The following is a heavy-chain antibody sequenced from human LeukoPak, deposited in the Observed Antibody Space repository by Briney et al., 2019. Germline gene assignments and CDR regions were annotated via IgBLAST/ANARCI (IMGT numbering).Heavy chain of an antibody. J-gene: IGHJ4*02. CDR2: IYPGDSDT. V-gene: IGHV5-51*01. D-gene: IGHD5-18*01. CDR1: GYRFSSNW. Sequence: KVGESLQISCKGSGYRFSSNWIVWVRQMPGKGLEWMGIIYPGDSDTRYSPSFQGQVTISVDKSISTAYLQWSSLKASDTAMYYCAKTGNSYGVEYWGQGTLVTVSP. CDR3: AKTGNSYGVEY.